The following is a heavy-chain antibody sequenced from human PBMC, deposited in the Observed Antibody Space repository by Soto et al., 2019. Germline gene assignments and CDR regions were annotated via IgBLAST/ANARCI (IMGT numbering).Heavy chain of an antibody. Sequence: ASVKVSCKASGGTFSSYAISWVRQAPGQGLEWMGGIIPIFGTANYAQKFQGRVTITADESTSTAYMELSSLRSEDTAVYYCARGITSRDFWSGYYSYYGMDVWGQGTTVTVSS. J-gene: IGHJ6*02. CDR3: ARGITSRDFWSGYYSYYGMDV. V-gene: IGHV1-69*13. CDR2: IIPIFGTA. CDR1: GGTFSSYA. D-gene: IGHD3-3*01.